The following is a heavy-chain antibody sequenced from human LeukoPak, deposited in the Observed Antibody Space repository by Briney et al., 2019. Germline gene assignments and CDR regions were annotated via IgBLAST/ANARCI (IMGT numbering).Heavy chain of an antibody. D-gene: IGHD6-19*01. CDR3: ASLPGIVVAATGFDY. J-gene: IGHJ4*02. Sequence: PSETLSLTCTVSGGSISSSSYYWGWIRQPPGKGLEWIGRIYYSGSTYVDPSLRSRVTIYVDTSKNQFSLKLRSVTAADTAVYYCASLPGIVVAATGFDYWGQGTLVTVSS. V-gene: IGHV4-39*01. CDR1: GGSISSSSYY. CDR2: IYYSGST.